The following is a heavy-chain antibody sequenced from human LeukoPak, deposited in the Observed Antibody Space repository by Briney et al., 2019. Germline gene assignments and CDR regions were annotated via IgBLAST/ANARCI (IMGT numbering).Heavy chain of an antibody. CDR3: TGSSSGY. CDR2: IRTKGNNDAT. Sequence: PGGSLKLPCAASGFSFSGSAMHWVRQASGKGLEWVGHIRTKGNNDATAYTASVKGRFTISRDDSKNTAYLQMNSLKTEDTAVYYCTGSSSGYWGQGTLVTVSA. V-gene: IGHV3-73*01. CDR1: GFSFSGSA. D-gene: IGHD6-6*01. J-gene: IGHJ4*02.